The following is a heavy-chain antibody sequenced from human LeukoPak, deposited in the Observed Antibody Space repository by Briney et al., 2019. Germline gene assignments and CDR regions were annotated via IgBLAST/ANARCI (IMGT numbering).Heavy chain of an antibody. V-gene: IGHV3-21*01. J-gene: IGHJ3*02. Sequence: PGGSLRLSCAASGFTFSSYSMNWVRQAPGKGLEWVSSISSSSSYIYYADSVKGRFTISRDNAKNSLYLQMNSLRAEDTAVYYCARPVTTGNTDAFDISGQGTMVTVFS. D-gene: IGHD4-17*01. CDR1: GFTFSSYS. CDR3: ARPVTTGNTDAFDI. CDR2: ISSSSSYI.